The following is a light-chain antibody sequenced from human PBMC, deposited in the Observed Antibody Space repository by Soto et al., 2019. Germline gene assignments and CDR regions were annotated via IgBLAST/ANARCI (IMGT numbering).Light chain of an antibody. V-gene: IGLV4-69*01. Sequence: QSVLTQSPSASASLGASVKLTCTLSSGHSNYAIAWHQQQSEKGPRYLMKLKSDGSHSKGDGIPDRFSGSSSGAERYLTISSLQYEDEADYYCQTWGSGIVVFGGGTKLTVL. CDR3: QTWGSGIVV. J-gene: IGLJ2*01. CDR1: SGHSNYA. CDR2: LKSDGSH.